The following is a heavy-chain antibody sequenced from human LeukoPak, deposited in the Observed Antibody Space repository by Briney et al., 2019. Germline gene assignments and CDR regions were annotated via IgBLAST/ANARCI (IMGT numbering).Heavy chain of an antibody. CDR1: GGSISSYY. V-gene: IGHV4-59*01. D-gene: IGHD5-18*01. Sequence: SETLSLTCTVSGGSISSYYWSWIRQPPGKGLEWIGYIYYSGSTNYNPSLKSRVTISVDTSKNQFSLKLSSVTAADTAVYYCARDALNGYGLDYWGQGTLVTVSP. J-gene: IGHJ4*02. CDR2: IYYSGST. CDR3: ARDALNGYGLDY.